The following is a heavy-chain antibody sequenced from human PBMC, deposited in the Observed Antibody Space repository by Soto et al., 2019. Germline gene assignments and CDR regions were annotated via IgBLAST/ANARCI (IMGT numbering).Heavy chain of an antibody. J-gene: IGHJ6*02. V-gene: IGHV4-39*01. CDR3: ARHNYGVDV. CDR2: MYYSGST. Sequence: SETLSLTCTVSGGPISSSDHYWGWIRQPPGRGLEWIGSMYYSGSTYYNPPLESRVTIFIDTSKNQFSLKLSSVTAADTAVYYCARHNYGVDVWGQGTTVTVSS. CDR1: GGPISSSDHY.